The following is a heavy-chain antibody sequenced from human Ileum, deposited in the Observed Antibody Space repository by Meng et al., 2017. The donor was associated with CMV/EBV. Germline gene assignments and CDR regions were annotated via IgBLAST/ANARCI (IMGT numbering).Heavy chain of an antibody. CDR3: ARAALPVTNNWFDP. CDR2: IHYSGST. Sequence: SETLSLTCSVSGGSISSSSYYWDWIRQPPGKGLEWIGSIHYSGSTYYNPSLKSRVTISVDTPKNQFSLKVTSVTAADTAVYYCARAALPVTNNWFDPWGQGTLVTVSS. J-gene: IGHJ5*02. D-gene: IGHD4-17*01. V-gene: IGHV4-39*01. CDR1: GGSISSSSYY.